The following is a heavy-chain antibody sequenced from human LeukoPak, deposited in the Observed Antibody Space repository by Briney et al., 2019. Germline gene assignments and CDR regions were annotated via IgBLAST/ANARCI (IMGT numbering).Heavy chain of an antibody. CDR1: GYSFTSYW. CDR2: IYPGDSDT. V-gene: IGHV5-51*01. J-gene: IGHJ5*02. Sequence: GESLKISCKGSGYSFTSYWIGWVRQMPGKGLEWMGIIYPGDSDTRYSPSFQGQVTISADKSISTAYLQWSSLKASDTAMYYCARRYCSSTTCYVSWFDPWGQGTLVTVSS. CDR3: ARRYCSSTTCYVSWFDP. D-gene: IGHD2-2*01.